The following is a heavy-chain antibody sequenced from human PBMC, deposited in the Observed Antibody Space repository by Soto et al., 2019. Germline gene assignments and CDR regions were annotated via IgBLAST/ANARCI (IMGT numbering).Heavy chain of an antibody. D-gene: IGHD3-22*01. Sequence: EVQLVESGGGLVQPGGSLKLSCAASGFTFSGSAMHWVRQASGKGLEWVGRIRSKANSYATAYAASVKGRFTISRDDSKKSAYLQMNSQQTEDPAVYYCTRAPETVYYYDSSGYSDNKYDYSGQGPLVTVSS. V-gene: IGHV3-73*02. CDR1: GFTFSGSA. CDR2: IRSKANSYAT. J-gene: IGHJ4*02. CDR3: TRAPETVYYYDSSGYSDNKYDY.